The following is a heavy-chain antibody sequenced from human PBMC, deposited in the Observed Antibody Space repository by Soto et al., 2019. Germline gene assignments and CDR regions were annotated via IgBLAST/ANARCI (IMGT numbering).Heavy chain of an antibody. CDR2: IIPIFGTA. CDR1: GGTFSSYA. J-gene: IGHJ6*04. CDR3: ARASMQAAIPVFYYYGMDV. D-gene: IGHD2-2*02. V-gene: IGHV1-69*13. Sequence: SVKVSCKASGGTFSSYAISWVRQAPGQGLEWMGGIIPIFGTANYAQKFQGRVTITADESTSTAYMELSSLISEDTAVYYCARASMQAAIPVFYYYGMDVWGKGTMVTVSS.